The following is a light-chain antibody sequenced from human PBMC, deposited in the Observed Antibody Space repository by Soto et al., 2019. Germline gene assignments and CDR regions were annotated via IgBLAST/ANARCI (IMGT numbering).Light chain of an antibody. Sequence: EIVMTQSPATLSVSPGERATLSCRASQSVSNNLAWYLQKPGQAPRLLIYGASTRATGIPARFSGSGSGTEFTLPISILHSEDFAVYYCQQYNNWPPITFGQGTLLEIK. CDR3: QQYNNWPPIT. CDR2: GAS. J-gene: IGKJ5*01. V-gene: IGKV3-15*01. CDR1: QSVSNN.